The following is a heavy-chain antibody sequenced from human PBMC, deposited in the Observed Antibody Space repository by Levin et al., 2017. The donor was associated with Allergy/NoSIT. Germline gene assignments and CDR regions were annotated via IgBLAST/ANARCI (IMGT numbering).Heavy chain of an antibody. D-gene: IGHD4/OR15-4a*01. V-gene: IGHV2-5*01. Sequence: SGPTLVKPTQTLTLTCTFSGFSLNTFGVGVGWIRQPPGKALEWLGIIYWNDDKRYSPSVKNRLTLTKDTSKNQVVLRMIDMDPLDTGTYYCAHSCWNGYGGGSRCGRFDPWGQGTLVTVAS. CDR1: GFSLNTFGVG. J-gene: IGHJ5*02. CDR3: AHSCWNGYGGGSRCGRFDP. CDR2: IYWNDDK.